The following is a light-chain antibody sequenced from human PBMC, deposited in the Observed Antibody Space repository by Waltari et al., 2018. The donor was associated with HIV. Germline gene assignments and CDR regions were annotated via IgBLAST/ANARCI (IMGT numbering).Light chain of an antibody. Sequence: EIVLTQSPGTLSWSPGERATLSCRASQSVRSRSLAWYQQKPGQAPRLLIYGASTRATGIPDRFIGSGSGTDFTLTISRLEPEDFAVYYCQQYGSSQTFGQGTKVEIK. CDR1: QSVRSRS. J-gene: IGKJ1*01. CDR2: GAS. CDR3: QQYGSSQT. V-gene: IGKV3-20*01.